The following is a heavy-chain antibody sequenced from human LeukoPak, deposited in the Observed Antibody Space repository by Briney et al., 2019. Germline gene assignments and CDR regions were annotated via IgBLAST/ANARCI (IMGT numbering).Heavy chain of an antibody. CDR1: GGSIRSFY. Sequence: SETLSLTCTVSGGSIRSFYWGWIRQPPGKGLEWIGYIYYSGNTNYNPSLKSRVTISVDTSKNQFSLKVSSVTAADTAVYYCARGGNSYGYLDYWDQGTLVTVSS. D-gene: IGHD5-18*01. J-gene: IGHJ4*02. CDR2: IYYSGNT. CDR3: ARGGNSYGYLDY. V-gene: IGHV4-59*01.